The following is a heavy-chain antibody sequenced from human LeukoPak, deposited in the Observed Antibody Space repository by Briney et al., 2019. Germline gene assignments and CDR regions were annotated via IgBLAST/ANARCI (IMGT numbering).Heavy chain of an antibody. CDR2: ISGSGGST. D-gene: IGHD3-10*01. Sequence: GSLRVSCAAYGFTFSSYGVSWVRQAQGKGLEWVSAISGSGGSTYYADSVKGRFTISRDNSKNTLYLQMNSLRAEDTAVYYCAKGKYGSGSYYGAFDIWGQGTMVTVSS. V-gene: IGHV3-23*01. CDR3: AKGKYGSGSYYGAFDI. J-gene: IGHJ3*02. CDR1: GFTFSSYG.